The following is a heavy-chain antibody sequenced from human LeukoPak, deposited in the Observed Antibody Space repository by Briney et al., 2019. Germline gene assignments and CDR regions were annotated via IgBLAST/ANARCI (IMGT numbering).Heavy chain of an antibody. CDR1: GGSISSYY. D-gene: IGHD5-24*01. Sequence: SETLSLTCTVSGGSISSYYWSWIRQPPGKGLEWIGYIYYSGSTNYNPSLKSRVTISVDTSKNQFSLKLSSVTAADTAVYYCARDYRMATTHAFDIWGQGTMVTVSS. CDR3: ARDYRMATTHAFDI. J-gene: IGHJ3*02. CDR2: IYYSGST. V-gene: IGHV4-59*01.